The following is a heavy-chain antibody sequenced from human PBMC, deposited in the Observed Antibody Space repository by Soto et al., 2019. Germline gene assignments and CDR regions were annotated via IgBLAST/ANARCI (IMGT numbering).Heavy chain of an antibody. V-gene: IGHV4-31*03. CDR3: ARRRRGYDANYFDY. Sequence: SETLSLTCTVSGGSISSGGYYWSWIRQHPGKGLEWIGYIYYSGSTYYNPSLKSRVTISVDTSKNQFSLKLSSVTAADTAVYYCARRRRGYDANYFDYWGQGTLVTVSS. CDR2: IYYSGST. CDR1: GGSISSGGYY. D-gene: IGHD5-12*01. J-gene: IGHJ4*02.